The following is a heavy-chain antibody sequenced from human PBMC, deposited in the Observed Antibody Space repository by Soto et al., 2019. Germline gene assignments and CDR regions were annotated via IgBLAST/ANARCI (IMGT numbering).Heavy chain of an antibody. CDR1: GFSVSTTGVG. J-gene: IGHJ2*01. D-gene: IGHD6-19*01. Sequence: QITLKESGPTVVKPTQTLTLTCTFSGFSVSTTGVGVAWIRQPPGKALEWLALIYWDDSTLYSPSLRSRLTITSDTSKTQVVLTMTNVDPADTATYFCEHAPSVAGRNWYFDVWGRGTLVTVSS. V-gene: IGHV2-5*02. CDR3: EHAPSVAGRNWYFDV. CDR2: IYWDDST.